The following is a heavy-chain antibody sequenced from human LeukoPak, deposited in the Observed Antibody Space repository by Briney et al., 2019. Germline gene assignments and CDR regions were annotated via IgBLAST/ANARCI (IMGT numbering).Heavy chain of an antibody. CDR2: IYYSGTT. V-gene: IGHV4-59*01. D-gene: IGHD6-13*01. Sequence: PSETLSLTCTVSGGSIDSNSWTWIRQPPGKGRGGLGYIYYSGTTNYNPSLKSRVTMSVDMSKNQFSLKLSSVTAADTAVYYCARRSSSWKNWFDPWGQGTLVTVSS. CDR3: ARRSSSWKNWFDP. CDR1: GGSIDSNS. J-gene: IGHJ5*02.